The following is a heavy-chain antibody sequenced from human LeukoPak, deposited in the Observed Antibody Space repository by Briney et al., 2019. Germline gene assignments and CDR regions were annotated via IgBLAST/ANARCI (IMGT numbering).Heavy chain of an antibody. Sequence: PGGSLRLSCAASGFTFSSYAMSWVRQAPGKGLEWVSAISGSGGSTYYADSVKGRFTISRDNSKNTLYLQMNSLRAEDTAVYYCAKGGGNPRGDYYYYYMDVWGKGTTVTVSS. CDR2: ISGSGGST. CDR1: GFTFSSYA. D-gene: IGHD4-23*01. V-gene: IGHV3-23*01. J-gene: IGHJ6*03. CDR3: AKGGGNPRGDYYYYYMDV.